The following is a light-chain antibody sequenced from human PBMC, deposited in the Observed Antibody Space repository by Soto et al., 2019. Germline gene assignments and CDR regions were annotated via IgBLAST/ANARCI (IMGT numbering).Light chain of an antibody. CDR1: SSVSTY. J-gene: IGKJ1*01. CDR2: DAS. Sequence: EIVLTQSPGTLSLSPGERATLSCRASSSVSTYLAWYQQKPGQAPRLLIYDASNRATGIPARFSGSGSATDFTVTISSLEPEDFAVYYCQQRRSWPSTFGQGTKVEIK. CDR3: QQRRSWPST. V-gene: IGKV3-11*01.